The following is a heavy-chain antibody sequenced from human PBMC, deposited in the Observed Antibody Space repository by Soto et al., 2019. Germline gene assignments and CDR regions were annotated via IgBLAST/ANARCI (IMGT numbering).Heavy chain of an antibody. D-gene: IGHD6-19*01. J-gene: IGHJ4*02. V-gene: IGHV3-23*01. CDR3: AKGKASGWYYFDY. Sequence: LRLSCAASGFTFTNFAMSWVRQAPGRGLEWVSGISASGRDTYYADSVKDRFTVSRDNSKNTLYLQMNSLRAEDTAIYYCAKGKASGWYYFDYWGQGARVTVSS. CDR1: GFTFTNFA. CDR2: ISASGRDT.